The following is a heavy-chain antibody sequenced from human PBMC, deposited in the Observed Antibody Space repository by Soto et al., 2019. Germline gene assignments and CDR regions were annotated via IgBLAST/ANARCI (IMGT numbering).Heavy chain of an antibody. J-gene: IGHJ4*02. V-gene: IGHV1-69*12. Sequence: QVQLVQSGAEVKKPGSSVKVSCKASGGTFSSYAISWVRQAPGQGLEWMGGIIPIFGTANYAQKFQGRVTITAXXSXSXXYMELSSLRSEDTAVYYCARADWDGIVGATTPFDYWGQGTLVTVSS. CDR2: IIPIFGTA. CDR3: ARADWDGIVGATTPFDY. D-gene: IGHD1-26*01. CDR1: GGTFSSYA.